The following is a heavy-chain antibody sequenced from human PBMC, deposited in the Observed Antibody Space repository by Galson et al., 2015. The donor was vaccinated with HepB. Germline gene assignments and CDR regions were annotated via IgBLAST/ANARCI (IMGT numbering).Heavy chain of an antibody. Sequence: SLRLPCAASGFIFSNYFMGWVRQAPGKGLEWVANIKQDEGEKYFVDSVKGRFTISRDNAKNSLYLLMNSLRVEDTAVYYCVRYRREIAADQYYFDYWGQGTLVTVSS. J-gene: IGHJ4*02. CDR2: IKQDEGEK. V-gene: IGHV3-7*03. D-gene: IGHD6-13*01. CDR1: GFIFSNYF. CDR3: VRYRREIAADQYYFDY.